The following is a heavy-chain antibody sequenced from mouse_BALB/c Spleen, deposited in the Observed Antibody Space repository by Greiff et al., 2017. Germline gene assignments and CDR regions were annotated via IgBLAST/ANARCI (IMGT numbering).Heavy chain of an antibody. CDR3: ASYGSSPGFDY. CDR1: GYAFSSSW. CDR2: IYPGDGDT. V-gene: IGHV1-82*01. J-gene: IGHJ2*01. D-gene: IGHD1-1*01. Sequence: QVQLQQSGPELVKPGASVKISCKASGYAFSSSWMNWVKQRPGQGLEWIGRIYPGDGDTNYNGKFKGKATLTADKSSSTAYMQLSSLTSVDSAVYFCASYGSSPGFDYWGQGTTLTVSS.